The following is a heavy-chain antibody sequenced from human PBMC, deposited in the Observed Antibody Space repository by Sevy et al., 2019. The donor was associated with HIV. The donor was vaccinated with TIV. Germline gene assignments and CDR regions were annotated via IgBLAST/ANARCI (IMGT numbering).Heavy chain of an antibody. CDR1: GFTFSSYS. CDR2: ISSSSSYI. J-gene: IGHJ6*02. D-gene: IGHD3-3*01. Sequence: GGSLRLSCAASGFTFSSYSMNWVRPAPGKGLEWVSSISSSSSYIYYADSVKGRFTISRDNAKNSQYLQMNSLRAEDTAVYYCARNSITIFGVVITSEDYYYYYYGMDVWGQGTTVTVSS. V-gene: IGHV3-21*01. CDR3: ARNSITIFGVVITSEDYYYYYYGMDV.